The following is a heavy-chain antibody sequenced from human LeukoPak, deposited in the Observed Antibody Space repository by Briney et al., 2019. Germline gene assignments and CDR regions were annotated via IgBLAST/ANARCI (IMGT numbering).Heavy chain of an antibody. D-gene: IGHD6-19*01. V-gene: IGHV1-69*04. Sequence: GASVKVSCKASGGTFSNYAISWVRQAPGQGLEWMGRVIPILAKTHYAQKFQGRVIITADKSTSTAYMELNSLESEDTAVYYCAKDGASEVGSGWYYFDYWGQGTLVTVSS. J-gene: IGHJ4*02. CDR2: VIPILAKT. CDR3: AKDGASEVGSGWYYFDY. CDR1: GGTFSNYA.